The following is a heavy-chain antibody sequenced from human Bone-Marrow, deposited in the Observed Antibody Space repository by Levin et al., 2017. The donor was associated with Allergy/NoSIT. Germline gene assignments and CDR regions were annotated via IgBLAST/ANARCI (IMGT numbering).Heavy chain of an antibody. D-gene: IGHD4-11*01. CDR1: GFTFSNAW. V-gene: IGHV3-15*07. Sequence: GESLKISCAASGFTFSNAWMSWVRQAPGKGLEWVGRIKNTGTTDYAAPVKGRFTISRDESRNRVYLEMNSLKTEDTALYYCAADVTTPLAQIDFWGQGTQVTVSS. J-gene: IGHJ4*02. CDR2: IKNTGTT. CDR3: AADVTTPLAQIDF.